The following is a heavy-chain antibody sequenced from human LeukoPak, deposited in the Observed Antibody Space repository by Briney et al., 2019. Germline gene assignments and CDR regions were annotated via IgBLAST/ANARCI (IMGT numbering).Heavy chain of an antibody. Sequence: GGSLRLSCAASGFTVSSYWMHWVRQAPGKGLVWVSRINSDGSSTSYADSVRGRFTISRDNAKNTLYLQMNSLRAEDTAVYYCARGPYYGSGSYYPFDYWGQGTLVTVSS. V-gene: IGHV3-74*01. CDR1: GFTVSSYW. D-gene: IGHD3-10*01. CDR3: ARGPYYGSGSYYPFDY. J-gene: IGHJ4*02. CDR2: INSDGSST.